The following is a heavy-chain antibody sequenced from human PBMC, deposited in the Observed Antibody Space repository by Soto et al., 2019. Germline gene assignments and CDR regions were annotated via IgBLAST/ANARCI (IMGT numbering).Heavy chain of an antibody. CDR3: ARVAAIYFDY. CDR2: FYYTGSI. CDR1: GGSVSSGNYY. D-gene: IGHD2-15*01. V-gene: IGHV4-61*01. Sequence: SDTLSLTCTVSGGSVSSGNYYWSWIRQPPGKGLEWIGYFYYTGSINYNPSLKSRVTIFIDESTSTAYMELSSLRSEDTAVYYCARVAAIYFDYWGQGTLVTVSS. J-gene: IGHJ4*02.